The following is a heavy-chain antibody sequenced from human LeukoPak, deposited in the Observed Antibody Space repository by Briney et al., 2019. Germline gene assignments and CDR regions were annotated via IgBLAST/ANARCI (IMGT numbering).Heavy chain of an antibody. D-gene: IGHD6-6*01. V-gene: IGHV1-24*01. J-gene: IGHJ6*03. Sequence: ASVKVSCKVSGYTVTELSMHWVRQAPGKGLEWMGGFDPEDGEKIYAQKFQGRVTMTEDTSTDTAYMELSSLRSEDTAVYYCARFRMGIAARPQENYYMDVWGKGTTVTVSS. CDR3: ARFRMGIAARPQENYYMDV. CDR1: GYTVTELS. CDR2: FDPEDGEK.